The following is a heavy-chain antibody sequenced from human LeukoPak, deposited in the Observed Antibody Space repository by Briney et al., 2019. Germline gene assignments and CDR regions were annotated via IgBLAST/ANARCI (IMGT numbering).Heavy chain of an antibody. CDR3: ARHRASSTSNFDY. V-gene: IGHV5-51*01. J-gene: IGHJ4*02. D-gene: IGHD2-2*01. CDR2: IYPGDSDT. CDR1: GYRFTSYW. Sequence: GESLKISWKGSGYRFTSYWIGWVRQMPGKGLEWMGIIYPGDSDTRYSPSFQGQVTISADKSISTAYLQWSSLKASDTAMYYCARHRASSTSNFDYWGQGTLVTVSS.